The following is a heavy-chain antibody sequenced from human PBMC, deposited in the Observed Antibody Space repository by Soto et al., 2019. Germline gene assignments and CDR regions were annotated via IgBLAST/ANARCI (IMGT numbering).Heavy chain of an antibody. CDR1: GFTFSNYG. D-gene: IGHD3-10*01. V-gene: IGHV3-30*18. CDR2: ISSDGNDK. CDR3: AKGSFSAHKFLDH. Sequence: QVQLVESGGGVVQPGRSLRLSCAASGFTFSNYGMHWVRQAPGKGLEWVTTISSDGNDKYYPGSVKGRFTISRDNYENTLDLQMNGLRAQDTAVYYCAKGSFSAHKFLDHWGQGTLVTVSA. J-gene: IGHJ4*02.